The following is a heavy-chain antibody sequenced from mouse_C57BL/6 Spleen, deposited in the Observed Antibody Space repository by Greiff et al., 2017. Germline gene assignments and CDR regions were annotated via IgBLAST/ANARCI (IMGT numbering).Heavy chain of an antibody. CDR2: INYDGGST. CDR3: ARDDCYCVFAY. J-gene: IGHJ3*01. CDR1: GFTFSDDY. D-gene: IGHD2-3*01. Sequence: EVKLQESEGGLVQPGSSMKLSCTASGFTFSDDYLAWVHRVLEKGIEWVANINYDGGSTYYLASLKSRFIISSDNAKNILYLQMSSLKSEDTATYYCARDDCYCVFAYWGQGTLVTVSA. V-gene: IGHV5-16*01.